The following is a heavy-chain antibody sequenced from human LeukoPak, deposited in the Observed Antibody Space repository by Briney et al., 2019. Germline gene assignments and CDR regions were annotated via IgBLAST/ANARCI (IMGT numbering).Heavy chain of an antibody. J-gene: IGHJ6*03. Sequence: GGSLRLSCAASGFTFSSYSMNWVRQAPGKGLEWVSYISSSSSTIYYADSVKGRFTISRDNAKNSLYLQMNSLRAEDTAVYYCARGTMVRGVTHYYMDVWGKGTTVTVSS. D-gene: IGHD3-10*01. V-gene: IGHV3-48*01. CDR3: ARGTMVRGVTHYYMDV. CDR2: ISSSSSTI. CDR1: GFTFSSYS.